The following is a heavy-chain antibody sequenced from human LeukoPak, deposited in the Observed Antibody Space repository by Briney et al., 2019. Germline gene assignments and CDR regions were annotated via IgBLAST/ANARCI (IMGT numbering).Heavy chain of an antibody. CDR1: GYSFATYW. CDR3: ARRRVPGVTRLGFDI. Sequence: GESLKISCKGSGYSFATYWIGWVRQMPGKGLEWMGVIYPGDSDTRYSPAFQGQVTISADKSISTVYLQWSSLKASDTAIYYCARRRVPGVTRLGFDIWGQGTMVTVSS. J-gene: IGHJ3*02. D-gene: IGHD2-2*01. CDR2: IYPGDSDT. V-gene: IGHV5-51*01.